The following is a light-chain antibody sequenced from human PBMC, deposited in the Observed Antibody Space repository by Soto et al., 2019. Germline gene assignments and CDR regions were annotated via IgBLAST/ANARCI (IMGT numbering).Light chain of an antibody. CDR2: EGS. J-gene: IGLJ1*01. Sequence: QSVLTQPASVSGSPGQSITTSCTGTSSDVGGYNLVSWYQQPPGKAPKLMIYEGSKRPSGVSNRFSGSKSGNTASLTISGLQAEDEADYYCCAYAGRSTYVFGTGTKVTVL. CDR1: SSDVGGYNL. V-gene: IGLV2-23*01. CDR3: CAYAGRSTYV.